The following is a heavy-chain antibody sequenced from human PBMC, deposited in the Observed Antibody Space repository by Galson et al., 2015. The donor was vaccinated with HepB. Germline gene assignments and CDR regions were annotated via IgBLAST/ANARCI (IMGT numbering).Heavy chain of an antibody. CDR3: ARQKSRGYYYYGMDV. Sequence: QSGAEVKKPGESLKISCKGSGYSFTSYWIGWVRQMPGKGLEWMGIIYPGDSDTRYSPSFQGQVTISADKSISTAYLQWSSLKASDTAMYYCARQKSRGYYYYGMDVWGQGTTVTVSS. CDR1: GYSFTSYW. CDR2: IYPGDSDT. V-gene: IGHV5-51*01. J-gene: IGHJ6*02.